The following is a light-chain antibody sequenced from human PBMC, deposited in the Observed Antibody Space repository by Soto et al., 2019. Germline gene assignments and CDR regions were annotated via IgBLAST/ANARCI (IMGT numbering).Light chain of an antibody. CDR1: QNIRSR. J-gene: IGKJ1*01. V-gene: IGKV1-5*01. CDR3: QQYHSYWT. Sequence: DFHVTQSPSTLSASAGDIVTITFRASQNIRSRLAWFQQKPGKAPKLLIYDASSLESGVPQRFSGSGSGTEFTLTISSLQTDDFSTYYCQQYHSYWTFGQGTKVDIK. CDR2: DAS.